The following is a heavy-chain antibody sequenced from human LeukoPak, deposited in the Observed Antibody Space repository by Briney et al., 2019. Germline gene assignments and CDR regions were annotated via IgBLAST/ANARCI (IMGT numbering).Heavy chain of an antibody. J-gene: IGHJ4*02. CDR2: INPNSGGT. Sequence: ASVKVSCKASGYTFTGYYKHWVRQAPGQGLEWMGWINPNSGGTNYAQKFQGRVTMTRDTSISTAYMELSRLRSDDTAVYYCAMGTGRFGKPFDYWGQGTLVTVSS. D-gene: IGHD3-10*01. CDR3: AMGTGRFGKPFDY. CDR1: GYTFTGYY. V-gene: IGHV1-2*02.